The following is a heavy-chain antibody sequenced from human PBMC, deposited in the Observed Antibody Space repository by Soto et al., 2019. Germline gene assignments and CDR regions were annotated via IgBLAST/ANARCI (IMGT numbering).Heavy chain of an antibody. CDR1: GDSISTNYF. CDR3: ERSFGWYAIDH. Sequence: QVLLQESGPGLVQPSGTLSLSCAVSGDSISTNYFWGWVRQPPGKGLEWVGDISHSGSVNYNPSLKSRVTISIDKSKNQFSLKLNSVTAADTAVYYCERSFGWYAIDHWGQGTLVIVSS. CDR2: ISHSGSV. D-gene: IGHD6-19*01. J-gene: IGHJ4*02. V-gene: IGHV4-4*02.